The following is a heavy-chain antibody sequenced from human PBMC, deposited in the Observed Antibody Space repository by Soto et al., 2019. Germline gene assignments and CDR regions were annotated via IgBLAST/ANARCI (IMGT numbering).Heavy chain of an antibody. CDR2: INHSGST. CDR3: ARVGITMVRDLRYFDY. J-gene: IGHJ4*02. D-gene: IGHD3-10*01. V-gene: IGHV4-34*01. CDR1: GGSFSGYY. Sequence: SETLSLTCAVYGGSFSGYYWSWIRQPPGKGLEWIGEINHSGSTNYNPSLKSRVTISVDTSKNQFSLKLSSVTAADTAVYYCARVGITMVRDLRYFDYWGQGTLVTVSS.